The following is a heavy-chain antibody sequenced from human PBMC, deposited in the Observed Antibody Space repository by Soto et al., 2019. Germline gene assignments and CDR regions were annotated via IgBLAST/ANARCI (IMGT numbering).Heavy chain of an antibody. CDR1: GGSSSSGGYS. J-gene: IGHJ6*02. D-gene: IGHD3-10*01. V-gene: IGHV4-30-2*01. CDR2: IYHSGST. CDR3: ARGWGSGSPTYYYYGMDV. Sequence: TLSRSCPFCGGSSSSGGYSGSGVLRPPGKGLEWIGYIYHSGSTYYNPSLKSRVTISVDRSKNQFSLKLSSVTAADTAVYYCARGWGSGSPTYYYYGMDVWGQGTTVTVSS.